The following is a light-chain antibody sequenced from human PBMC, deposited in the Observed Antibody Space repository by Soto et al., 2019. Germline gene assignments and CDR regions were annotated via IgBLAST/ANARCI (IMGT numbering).Light chain of an antibody. J-gene: IGKJ4*01. Sequence: AIRMTQSPSSVSASTGDRVTITCRASQGISRYLAWYQQKPGKAPKLLIYAASTLQSGVPSRFSGSGSGTDFTLTISCLQAEDLATYYCQQYYSYPFTFGLGTKLEIK. V-gene: IGKV1-8*01. CDR3: QQYYSYPFT. CDR1: QGISRY. CDR2: AAS.